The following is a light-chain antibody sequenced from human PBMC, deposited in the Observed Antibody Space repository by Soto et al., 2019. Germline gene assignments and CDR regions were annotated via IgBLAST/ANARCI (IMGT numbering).Light chain of an antibody. Sequence: EIVMTQSPATLSVSPGERATLSCRASQSVSSNLAWYQQKPGQAPRRLIYGASTRPTAIPARSSGSGSGTEFTLTISSLQSEDFAVYYCQQYSTSPITFGQGTRLEIK. V-gene: IGKV3-15*01. CDR2: GAS. J-gene: IGKJ5*01. CDR3: QQYSTSPIT. CDR1: QSVSSN.